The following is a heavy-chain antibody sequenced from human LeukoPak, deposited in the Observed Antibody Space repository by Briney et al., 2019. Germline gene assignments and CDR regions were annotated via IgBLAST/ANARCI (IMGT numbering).Heavy chain of an antibody. V-gene: IGHV3-30-3*01. CDR3: ARGCYSSSCREYFQH. CDR2: ISYDGSNK. J-gene: IGHJ1*01. Sequence: GGSLRLSCAASGFTFSSYAMHWVRQAPGKGLEWVAVISYDGSNKYYADSVKGRFTISRDNSKNTLYLQMNSLRAEDTAVYYCARGCYSSSCREYFQHWGQGTLVTVSS. D-gene: IGHD6-13*01. CDR1: GFTFSSYA.